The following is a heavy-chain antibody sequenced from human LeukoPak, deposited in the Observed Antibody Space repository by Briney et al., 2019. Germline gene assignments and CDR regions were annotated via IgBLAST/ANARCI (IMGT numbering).Heavy chain of an antibody. V-gene: IGHV4-4*07. CDR1: GGSISSYY. J-gene: IGHJ6*03. CDR3: ARDGRLPDYYGSGSPYFYYYYYMDV. Sequence: PSETLSLTCPVSGGSISSYYWSWIRQPAGKGLEWIGRIYTSGSTNYNPSLKSRVTMSVDTSKNQFSLKLSSVTAADTAVYYCARDGRLPDYYGSGSPYFYYYYYMDVWGKGTTVTISS. D-gene: IGHD3-10*01. CDR2: IYTSGST.